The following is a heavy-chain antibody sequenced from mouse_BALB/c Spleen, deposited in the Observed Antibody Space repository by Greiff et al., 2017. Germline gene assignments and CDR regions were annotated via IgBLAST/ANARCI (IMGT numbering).Heavy chain of an antibody. J-gene: IGHJ4*01. V-gene: IGHV3-6*02. CDR2: ISYDGSN. D-gene: IGHD2-3*01. Sequence: VQLKESGPGLVKPSQSLSLTCSVTGYSIPSGYYWNWIRQFPGNKLEWMGYISYDGSNNYNPSLKNRISITRDKSKNKFFLKLNSVTTEDTATYYCARGGGYYLYAMDYWGKGTSVTVSS. CDR1: GYSIPSGYY. CDR3: ARGGGYYLYAMDY.